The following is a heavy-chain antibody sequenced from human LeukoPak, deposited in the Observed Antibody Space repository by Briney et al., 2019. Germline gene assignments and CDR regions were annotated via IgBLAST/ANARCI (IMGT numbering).Heavy chain of an antibody. J-gene: IGHJ4*02. CDR3: ARDYYDSSGLDY. CDR1: GFTFSSYS. V-gene: IGHV3-21*01. CDR2: ISSSSSYI. D-gene: IGHD3-22*01. Sequence: GGSLRFSCAASGFTFSSYSMNWVRQAPGKGLEWVPSISSSSSYIYYADSVKGRFTISRDNAKNSLYLQMNSLRVEDTAVYYCARDYYDSSGLDYWGQGTLVTVSS.